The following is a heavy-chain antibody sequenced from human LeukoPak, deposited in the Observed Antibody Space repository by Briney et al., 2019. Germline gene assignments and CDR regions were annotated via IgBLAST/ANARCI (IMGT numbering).Heavy chain of an antibody. Sequence: SETLSLTCTVSGYSISSGYYWGWIRQPPGKGLEWIGSIYHSGSTYYNPSLKSRVTISVDTSKNQFSLKLSSVTAADTAVYYCARDGRGYAFDIWGQGTMVTVSS. CDR3: ARDGRGYAFDI. J-gene: IGHJ3*02. V-gene: IGHV4-38-2*02. CDR2: IYHSGST. D-gene: IGHD1-26*01. CDR1: GYSISSGYY.